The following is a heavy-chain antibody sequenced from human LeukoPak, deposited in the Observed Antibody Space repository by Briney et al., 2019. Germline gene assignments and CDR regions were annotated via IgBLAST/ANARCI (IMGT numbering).Heavy chain of an antibody. CDR1: GFTLSSYN. CDR3: ARWFGELGSYYYYGMDV. CDR2: ITTSIDII. D-gene: IGHD3-10*01. Sequence: GGSLRLSCAASGFTLSSYNMNWVRQAPGKGLEWISYITTSIDIISYADSVKGRFTISRDNAKNSLYLQMDSLRDEDTAVYYCARWFGELGSYYYYGMDVWGQGTTVTVS. V-gene: IGHV3-48*02. J-gene: IGHJ6*02.